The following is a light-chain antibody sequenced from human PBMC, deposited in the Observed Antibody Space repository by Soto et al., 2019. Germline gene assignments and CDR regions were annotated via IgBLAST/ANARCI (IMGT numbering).Light chain of an antibody. J-gene: IGKJ2*01. Sequence: EIVLTQSPGTLSLSPGERATLSCRASQSVSSSYLAWYQQKPGQAPRHLIYGASSRATGIPDRFSGSGSGIDFTLTISRLEPEDFAVYYCQQYGSAPPYTFGQGTKLEIK. V-gene: IGKV3-20*01. CDR3: QQYGSAPPYT. CDR1: QSVSSSY. CDR2: GAS.